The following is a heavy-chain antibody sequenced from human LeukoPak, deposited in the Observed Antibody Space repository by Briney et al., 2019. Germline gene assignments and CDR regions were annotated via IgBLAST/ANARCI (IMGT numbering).Heavy chain of an antibody. D-gene: IGHD5-18*01. V-gene: IGHV1-2*02. J-gene: IGHJ6*02. Sequence: ASVKVSCTASGYTFTGYYMHWARQAPGQGLEWMGWINPNSGGTNYAQKFQGRVTMTRDTSISTAYMELSRLRSDDTAVYYCARGDTAMVIDYYYYYGMDVWGQGTTVTVSS. CDR1: GYTFTGYY. CDR3: ARGDTAMVIDYYYYYGMDV. CDR2: INPNSGGT.